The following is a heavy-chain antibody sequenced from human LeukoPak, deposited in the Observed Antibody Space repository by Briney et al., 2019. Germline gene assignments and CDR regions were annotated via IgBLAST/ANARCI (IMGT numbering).Heavy chain of an antibody. J-gene: IGHJ4*02. V-gene: IGHV1-2*02. CDR2: INPNSGGT. CDR3: ARGQAYDYVWGCYRPHFDY. D-gene: IGHD3-16*02. Sequence: ASVKVSCKASGYTFTGYYMHWVRQAPGQGLEWMGWINPNSGGTNYAQKFQGRVTMTRDTSISTAYMELSRLRSDDTAVYYCARGQAYDYVWGCYRPHFDYWGQGTLVTVSS. CDR1: GYTFTGYY.